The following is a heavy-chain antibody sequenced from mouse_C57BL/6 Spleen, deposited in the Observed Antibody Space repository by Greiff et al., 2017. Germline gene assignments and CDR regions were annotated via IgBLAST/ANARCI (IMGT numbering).Heavy chain of an antibody. Sequence: VKVVESGPGLVAPSQSLSITCTVSGFSLTSYAISWVRQPPGKGLEWLGVIWTGGGTNYNSALKSRLSISKDNSKSQVFLKMNSLQTDDTARYYCARNKDSSGYWFAYWGQGTLVTVSA. CDR1: GFSLTSYA. V-gene: IGHV2-9-1*01. CDR3: ARNKDSSGYWFAY. J-gene: IGHJ3*01. CDR2: IWTGGGT. D-gene: IGHD3-2*02.